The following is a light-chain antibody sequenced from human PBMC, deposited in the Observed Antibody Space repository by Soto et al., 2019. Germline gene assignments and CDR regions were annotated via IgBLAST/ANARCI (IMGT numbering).Light chain of an antibody. CDR1: QSVSSSY. V-gene: IGKV3-20*01. CDR2: GAS. CDR3: CQHGSYAPLS. J-gene: IGKJ4*01. Sequence: EIVSTQSPGTLSLSTGERATLSCRASQSVSSSYLAWYQQKPGQAPRLLIYGASSRATGIPDRFSGSGSGTDFTRTIRSLEPADREVLYWCQHGSYAPLSLGDGTKVEI.